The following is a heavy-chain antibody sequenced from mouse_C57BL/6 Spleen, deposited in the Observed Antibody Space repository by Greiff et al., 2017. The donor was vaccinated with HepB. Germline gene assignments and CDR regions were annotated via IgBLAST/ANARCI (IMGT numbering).Heavy chain of an antibody. J-gene: IGHJ4*01. CDR2: INPNNGGT. V-gene: IGHV1-26*01. Sequence: VQLQQSGPELVKPGASVKISCKASGYTFTDYYMNWVKQSHGKSLEWIGDINPNNGGTSYNQKFKGKATLTVDKSSSTAYMELRSLTSEDSAVYYCARSEGGAMDYWGQGTSVTVSS. CDR3: ARSEGGAMDY. CDR1: GYTFTDYY.